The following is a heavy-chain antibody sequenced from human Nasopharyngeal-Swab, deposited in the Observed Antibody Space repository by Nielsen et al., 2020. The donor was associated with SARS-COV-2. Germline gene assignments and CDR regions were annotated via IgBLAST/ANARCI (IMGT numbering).Heavy chain of an antibody. Sequence: ASVKVSCKSSGYTFTQYAIHWVRQAPGQGLERMGWINAGNGDTKYSQKIQDRVTITSDTSATTVYMQLSSLTSEDTAVYFCARDRTFVAGAPPFDIWGQGTMVTVSS. V-gene: IGHV1-3*01. D-gene: IGHD3-16*01. CDR2: INAGNGDT. J-gene: IGHJ3*02. CDR3: ARDRTFVAGAPPFDI. CDR1: GYTFTQYA.